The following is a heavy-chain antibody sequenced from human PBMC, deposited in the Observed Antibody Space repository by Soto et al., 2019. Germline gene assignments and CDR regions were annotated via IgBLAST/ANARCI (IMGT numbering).Heavy chain of an antibody. CDR3: ARHQHSGYALLH. CDR2: IDPSDSYT. D-gene: IGHD5-12*01. Sequence: PGESLKISCQGSGYSFTSYWISWVRQMPGKGLEWMGRIDPSDSYTNYSPSFQGHVTISADKSISAASLQWSSLKASDTAMYYCARHQHSGYALLHWGPGTLVTVSS. V-gene: IGHV5-10-1*01. CDR1: GYSFTSYW. J-gene: IGHJ4*02.